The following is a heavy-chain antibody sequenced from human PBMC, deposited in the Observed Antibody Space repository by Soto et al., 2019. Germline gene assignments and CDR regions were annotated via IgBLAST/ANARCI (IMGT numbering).Heavy chain of an antibody. D-gene: IGHD2-15*01. Sequence: QVQLQQWGAGLLKPSETLSLTCAVYGGSFSGYYWSWIRQPPRKGLEWIGEINHSGSTNYNPSLTSRVTISVDTSKNQFSLKLSSVTAADTAVYYCARGPYCSGGSCYLHAFDIWGQGTMVTVSS. V-gene: IGHV4-34*01. CDR3: ARGPYCSGGSCYLHAFDI. CDR1: GGSFSGYY. CDR2: INHSGST. J-gene: IGHJ3*02.